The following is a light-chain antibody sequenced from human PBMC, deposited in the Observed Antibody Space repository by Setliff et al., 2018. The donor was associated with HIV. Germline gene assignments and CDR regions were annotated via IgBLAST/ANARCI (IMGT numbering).Light chain of an antibody. CDR2: DVS. V-gene: IGLV2-11*01. Sequence: QSVLIQPASVSGSPGQSVTVSCTGTSSDVGSHDFVSWYQQLPGKAPKLLIYDVSKRPSGVPDRFSGSKSGNTAFLTISGLQGEDEADYYCCSYAGSYTVLFGGGTKVTVL. CDR3: CSYAGSYTVL. CDR1: SSDVGSHDF. J-gene: IGLJ2*01.